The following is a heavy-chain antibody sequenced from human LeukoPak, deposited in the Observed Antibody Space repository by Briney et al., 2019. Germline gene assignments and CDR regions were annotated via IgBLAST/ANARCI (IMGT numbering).Heavy chain of an antibody. CDR3: ARVQVGDYFDY. D-gene: IGHD1-26*01. CDR1: GFTFSSYS. J-gene: IGHJ4*02. Sequence: GGSLRLSCAASGFTFSSYSMNWVRQAPGKGLEWVSSISSSSSYIYYADSVKGRFTISRDNSKNTLYLQMNSLRAEDTAVYYCARVQVGDYFDYWGQGTLVTVSS. CDR2: ISSSSSYI. V-gene: IGHV3-21*01.